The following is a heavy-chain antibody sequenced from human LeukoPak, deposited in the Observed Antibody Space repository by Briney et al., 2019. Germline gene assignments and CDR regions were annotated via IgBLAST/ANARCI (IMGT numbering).Heavy chain of an antibody. V-gene: IGHV3-53*01. CDR2: TYSGGRT. CDR3: ARVYYGSGSLHYYYYYMDV. J-gene: IGHJ6*03. CDR1: GFTFSSYS. Sequence: GGSLRLSCAASGFTFSSYSMDWVRQAPGKGLEWVSVTYSGGRTYYADSVKGRFTISRDNSKNALNLQMHNLRAEDTAVYYCARVYYGSGSLHYYYYYMDVWGKGTTVTISS. D-gene: IGHD3-10*01.